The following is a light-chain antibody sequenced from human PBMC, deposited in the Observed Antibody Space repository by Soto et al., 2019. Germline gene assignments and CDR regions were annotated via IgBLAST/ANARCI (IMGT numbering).Light chain of an antibody. J-gene: IGKJ3*01. CDR2: DAM. V-gene: IGKV1-33*01. Sequence: DLQMTQSPSFLSASVGDRVTITCQASQDISDYLNWYQQKPGQVPKLLIHDAMHLETGVPSRFSGCGSGATFIFTISSLQSEDIATYYCQQFVNLPFTFGPGTTVDLK. CDR1: QDISDY. CDR3: QQFVNLPFT.